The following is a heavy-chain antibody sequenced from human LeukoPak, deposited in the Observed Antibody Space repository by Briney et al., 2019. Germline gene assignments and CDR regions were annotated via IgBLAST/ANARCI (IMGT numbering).Heavy chain of an antibody. CDR1: GFTFDDYA. V-gene: IGHV3-9*01. CDR2: ISWNSGSI. J-gene: IGHJ4*02. D-gene: IGHD3-22*01. CDR3: ARSNYYDSSGYCGY. Sequence: PGGSLRLSCAASGFTFDDYAMHWVRQAPGKGLEWVSGISWNSGSIGYADSVKGRFTISRDNAKNSLYLQMNSLRAEDTALYYCARSNYYDSSGYCGYWGQGTLVTVSS.